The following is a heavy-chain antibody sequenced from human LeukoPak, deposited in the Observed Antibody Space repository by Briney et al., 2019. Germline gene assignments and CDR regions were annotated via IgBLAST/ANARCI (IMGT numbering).Heavy chain of an antibody. J-gene: IGHJ4*02. Sequence: GGSLRLSCAAFGFTFSTYGMIWVRQAPGKGLEWLSYISSSGSPIYYADSLKGRINIFRDKAKKSLYLQMNRLRGEDTAVYYCAKGQGGYSYGYGDYWGQGTLVTVSS. V-gene: IGHV3-48*03. D-gene: IGHD5-18*01. CDR2: ISSSGSPI. CDR3: AKGQGGYSYGYGDY. CDR1: GFTFSTYG.